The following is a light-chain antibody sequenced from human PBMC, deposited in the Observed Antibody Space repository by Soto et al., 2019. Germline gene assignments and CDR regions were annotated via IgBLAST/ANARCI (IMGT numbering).Light chain of an antibody. CDR3: QQYGSSLWT. CDR1: QSVISSY. Sequence: EIVLTQSPGTLSLSPGERATLSCRASQSVISSYLAWYQQKPGQAPRRLIYGASIRATGIPDRFSGSGSGTDFTLTISRLEHEDVAVYYCQQYGSSLWTFGQGTKVAIK. CDR2: GAS. J-gene: IGKJ1*01. V-gene: IGKV3-20*01.